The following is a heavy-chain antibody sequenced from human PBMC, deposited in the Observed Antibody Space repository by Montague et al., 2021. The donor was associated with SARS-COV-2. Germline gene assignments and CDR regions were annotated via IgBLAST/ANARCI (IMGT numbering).Heavy chain of an antibody. CDR3: AKDRWGVPGPLDPFDY. CDR1: GFTFSSYA. Sequence: SLRLSCAAFGFTFSSYAMSWVRQAPGKGLEWVSTFTGGSGGSTYYANSVKGRFTISRDSSKNTLYLQMNNLRAEDTAVYYCAKDRWGVPGPLDPFDYWGQGTLVTVSS. V-gene: IGHV3-23*01. D-gene: IGHD3-10*01. CDR2: FTGGSGGST. J-gene: IGHJ4*02.